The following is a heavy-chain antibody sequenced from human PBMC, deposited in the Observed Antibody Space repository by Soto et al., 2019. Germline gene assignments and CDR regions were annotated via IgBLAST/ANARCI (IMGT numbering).Heavy chain of an antibody. J-gene: IGHJ6*02. Sequence: ASVKVSCKASGGTFSSYAISWVRQAPGQGLEWMGGIIPIFGTANYAQKFQGRVTITADESTSTAYMELSSLRSEDTAVYYCARSSPPGTGTNYYYGMDVWGQGTTVTVSS. CDR2: IIPIFGTA. CDR3: ARSSPPGTGTNYYYGMDV. V-gene: IGHV1-69*13. D-gene: IGHD1-1*01. CDR1: GGTFSSYA.